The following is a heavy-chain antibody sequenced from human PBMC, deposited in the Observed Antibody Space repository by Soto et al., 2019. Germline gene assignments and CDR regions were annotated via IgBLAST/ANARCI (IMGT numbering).Heavy chain of an antibody. CDR2: IYYSGST. D-gene: IGHD6-6*01. CDR1: GDSINSGDYY. CDR3: ARVGSAAPGYFDY. Sequence: QVQLQESGPGLVKPSQTLSLTCSVSGDSINSGDYYWSWIRQHPGKGLEWIGNIYYSGSTYYNPSLKSRLTMSVDTSKNQFSVKLSSVTAADTAVYYCARVGSAAPGYFDYWGQGTLFTVSS. V-gene: IGHV4-31*03. J-gene: IGHJ4*02.